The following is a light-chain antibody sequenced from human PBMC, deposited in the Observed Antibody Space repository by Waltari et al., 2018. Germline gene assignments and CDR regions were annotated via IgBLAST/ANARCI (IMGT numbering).Light chain of an antibody. V-gene: IGKV2-28*01. Sequence: DIVMTQSPLSLPVTPGEPASISFRSSQSLLHSNGYNYLDWYLQKPGQSPQLLIYLGSNRASGVPDRFSGSGSGTDFTLNISRVEAEDVGVYYCMQALQTPLTFGGGTKVEIK. J-gene: IGKJ4*01. CDR2: LGS. CDR1: QSLLHSNGYNY. CDR3: MQALQTPLT.